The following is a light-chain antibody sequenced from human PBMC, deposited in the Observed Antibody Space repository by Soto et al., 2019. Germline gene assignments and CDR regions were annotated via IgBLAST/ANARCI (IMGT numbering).Light chain of an antibody. J-gene: IGLJ1*01. V-gene: IGLV2-14*01. CDR3: SYFTSSSTMV. Sequence: QSVLTQPASVSGSPGQSITISCTGTSSDVGGYNYVSWYQQHPGKVPKLMIYEVSNRPSGVVNRFSGSKSGNTASLTISGLQAEDEAAYYCSYFTSSSTMVFGTGTKLTVL. CDR1: SSDVGGYNY. CDR2: EVS.